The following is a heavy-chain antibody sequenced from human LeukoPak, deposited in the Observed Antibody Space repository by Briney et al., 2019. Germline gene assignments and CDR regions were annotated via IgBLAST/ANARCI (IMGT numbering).Heavy chain of an antibody. CDR3: ARWAGGHYDY. D-gene: IGHD1-26*01. V-gene: IGHV3-7*03. J-gene: IGHJ4*02. Sequence: GGSLRLSCVVSGFTFSTYWMSWVRQAPGKGLEWVANIKQDGSDKYYVESVKGRFTISRDNAKNSLYLQMNSLRAEHTAVYYCARWAGGHYDYWGQGTLVTVSS. CDR1: GFTFSTYW. CDR2: IKQDGSDK.